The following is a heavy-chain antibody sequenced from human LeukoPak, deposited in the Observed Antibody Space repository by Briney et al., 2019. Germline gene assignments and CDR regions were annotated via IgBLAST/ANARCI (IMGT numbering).Heavy chain of an antibody. CDR2: INPNSGGT. CDR1: GYTFTGYY. Sequence: ASVKVSCKASGYTFTGYYMHWVRQAPGQGLEWMGWINPNSGGTNYAQKFQGRVTMTRDTSISTAYMELSRLRSDDTAVYYCARGSLPILGKPWFDPWGQGTLVTVSS. CDR3: ARGSLPILGKPWFDP. J-gene: IGHJ5*02. V-gene: IGHV1-2*02.